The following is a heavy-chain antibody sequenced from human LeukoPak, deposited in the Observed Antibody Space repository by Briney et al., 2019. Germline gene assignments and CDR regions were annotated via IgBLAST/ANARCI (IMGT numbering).Heavy chain of an antibody. CDR1: GFTLSSYW. CDR3: VKVNCVGHCDPRDWYFDL. V-gene: IGHV3-74*01. D-gene: IGHD2-21*02. Sequence: TGGSLRLSCAASGFTLSSYWIHWVRQAPGKGLVWVSRSNGDGTRISYADSVKGRFTISRDNAKNTLFLQMNSLRDEDTAVYYCVKVNCVGHCDPRDWYFDLWGRGTLVAVSS. J-gene: IGHJ2*01. CDR2: SNGDGTRI.